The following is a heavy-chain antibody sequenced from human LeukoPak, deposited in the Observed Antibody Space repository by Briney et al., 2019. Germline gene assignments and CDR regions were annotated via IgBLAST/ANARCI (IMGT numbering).Heavy chain of an antibody. CDR1: GFTFSSYS. V-gene: IGHV3-21*01. CDR2: ISSSSSYI. D-gene: IGHD6-19*01. CDR3: ARVDPASIAVAED. J-gene: IGHJ4*02. Sequence: KPGGSLRLSCAASGFTFSSYSMNWVRQAPGKGLEWVSSISSSSSYIYYADSVKGRFTIFRDNAKNSLYLQMNSLRAEDTAVYYCARVDPASIAVAEDWGQGTLVTVSS.